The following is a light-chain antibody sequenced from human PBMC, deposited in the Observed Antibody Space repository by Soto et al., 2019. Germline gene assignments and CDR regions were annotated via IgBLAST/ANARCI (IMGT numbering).Light chain of an antibody. CDR3: QSYDSSLSGYV. Sequence: QSVLPQPPSVSGAPGQRVTISCTGSRSHIGAGYDVHWYQQLPGTAPKLLIYGNSNRPSGVPDRFSGSKSGTSASLAITGLQAEDEADYYCQSYDSSLSGYVFGTGTKVTVL. V-gene: IGLV1-40*01. J-gene: IGLJ1*01. CDR1: RSHIGAGYD. CDR2: GNS.